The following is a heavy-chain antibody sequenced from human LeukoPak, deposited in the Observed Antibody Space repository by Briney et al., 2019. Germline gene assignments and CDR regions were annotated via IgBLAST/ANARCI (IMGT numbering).Heavy chain of an antibody. CDR1: GYTFTSYY. Sequence: ASVKVSCKASGYTFTSYYMHWVRQAPGQGLEWMGIINPSGGSTSYAQKFEGRVTMTRDTSTSTVYMELSSLRTEDTAVYSCATVKLDSSGYYPTFYYYYYYMDVWGKGTTVTVSS. J-gene: IGHJ6*03. CDR3: ATVKLDSSGYYPTFYYYYYYMDV. CDR2: INPSGGST. V-gene: IGHV1-46*01. D-gene: IGHD3-22*01.